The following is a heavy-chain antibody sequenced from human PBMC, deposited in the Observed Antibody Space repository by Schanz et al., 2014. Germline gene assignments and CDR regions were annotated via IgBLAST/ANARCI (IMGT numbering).Heavy chain of an antibody. J-gene: IGHJ3*02. CDR3: TRGGYSYALSAFDI. CDR1: GYTFTSHG. V-gene: IGHV1-18*01. D-gene: IGHD5-18*01. CDR2: ITAYNGDT. Sequence: QVQLVQSGAEVKKPGASVKVSCKASGYTFTSHGISWVRQAPGQGLEWMGWITAYNGDTNYALKLQDRVTMTTDASTGTAYMELRSLRSDDTALYYCTRGGYSYALSAFDIWGQGTMVTVSS.